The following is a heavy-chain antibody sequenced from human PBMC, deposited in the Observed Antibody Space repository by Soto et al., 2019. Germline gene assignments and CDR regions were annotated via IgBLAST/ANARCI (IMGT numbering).Heavy chain of an antibody. CDR3: AISPSSSWSSQFDY. J-gene: IGHJ4*02. CDR2: ISGSGGST. CDR1: GFTFSTYA. Sequence: EVQLLESGGGLVQPGGSLRLSCAASGFTFSTYAMSWVRQAPGKGLEWVSAISGSGGSTYYADSVKGRFTISRDNSKNTLYLQMNSLRAEDTAVYYCAISPSSSWSSQFDYWGQGTLVTVSS. D-gene: IGHD6-13*01. V-gene: IGHV3-23*01.